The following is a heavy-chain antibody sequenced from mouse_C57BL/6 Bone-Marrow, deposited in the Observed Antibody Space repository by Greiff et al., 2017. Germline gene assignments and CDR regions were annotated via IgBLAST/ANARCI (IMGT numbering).Heavy chain of an antibody. Sequence: VQLQQSGPELVKPGASVKISCKASGYAFSSSWMNWVKQRPGKGLEWIGRIYPGDGDTNYNGKFKGKATLTADKSSSTAYMQLSSLTSEDSAVYFCARDYYGSSYAMVYWGQGTSVTVSS. CDR3: ARDYYGSSYAMVY. CDR1: GYAFSSSW. D-gene: IGHD1-1*01. CDR2: IYPGDGDT. J-gene: IGHJ4*01. V-gene: IGHV1-82*01.